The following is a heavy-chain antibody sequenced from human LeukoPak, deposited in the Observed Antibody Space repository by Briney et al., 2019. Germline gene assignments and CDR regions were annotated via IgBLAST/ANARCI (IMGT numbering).Heavy chain of an antibody. D-gene: IGHD1-26*01. Sequence: GASVKVSCKASVYTFTSYGISWVRQAPGQGLEWMGWISAYNGNTNYAQKLQGRVTMTTDTSTSTAYMELRSLRSGDTAVYYCARDTVGATTRWFDPWGQGTLVTVSS. CDR1: VYTFTSYG. J-gene: IGHJ5*02. V-gene: IGHV1-18*01. CDR3: ARDTVGATTRWFDP. CDR2: ISAYNGNT.